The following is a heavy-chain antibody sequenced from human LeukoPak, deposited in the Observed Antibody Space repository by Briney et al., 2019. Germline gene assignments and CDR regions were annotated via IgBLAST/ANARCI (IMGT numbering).Heavy chain of an antibody. V-gene: IGHV1-18*04. CDR1: GYTFTSRG. Sequence: ASVKVSCKASGYTFTSRGISWVRQAPGQGLEWMRWISPHNGNTKYVQRLQGRVTITRDTSASTAYMELSSLRSEDTAVYYCARDLRAGIQLRLFGYWGQGTLVTVSS. CDR3: ARDLRAGIQLRLFGY. D-gene: IGHD5-18*01. J-gene: IGHJ4*02. CDR2: ISPHNGNT.